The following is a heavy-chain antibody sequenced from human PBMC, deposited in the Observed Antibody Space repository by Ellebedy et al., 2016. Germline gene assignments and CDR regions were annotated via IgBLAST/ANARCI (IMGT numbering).Heavy chain of an antibody. J-gene: IGHJ1*01. CDR2: ISGSRGDT. D-gene: IGHD5-18*01. CDR3: VKDLSWIQRIRAFQD. V-gene: IGHV3-23*01. Sequence: GGSLRLSCATSGLTFPTYGLNWVRQAPGKGLEWVSSISGSRGDTSYADSVRGRFTISRDKSKHTLYLQMNSLRGEDTAVYYSVKDLSWIQRIRAFQDWGQGTLVTVSS. CDR1: GLTFPTYG.